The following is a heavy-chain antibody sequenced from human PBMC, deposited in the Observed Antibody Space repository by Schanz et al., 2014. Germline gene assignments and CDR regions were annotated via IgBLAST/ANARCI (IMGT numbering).Heavy chain of an antibody. D-gene: IGHD1-7*01. CDR3: AMGGYQLHH. CDR1: GFTFSNHG. CDR2: IWYDGSNE. Sequence: QVQLVESGGGVVQPGRSLRLSCAASGFTFSNHGMHWVRQSPGKGLEWVALIWYDGSNEYYADSVKGRFTISRDNPKKTLYLQMNSLRAEDTAVYYCAMGGYQLHHWGQGTLVTVSS. V-gene: IGHV3-33*01. J-gene: IGHJ4*02.